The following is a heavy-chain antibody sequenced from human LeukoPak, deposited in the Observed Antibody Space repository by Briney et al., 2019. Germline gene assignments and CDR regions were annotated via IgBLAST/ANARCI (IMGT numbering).Heavy chain of an antibody. CDR2: INPGGGNT. Sequence: GASVKVSCKASGYTFTNYYIHWVRQAPGQGLEWMGLINPGGGNTNYAQNFQGRVTMTRDTSTRTAYMDLRSLRSDDTAVYYCARDLIVGATLAGGHDAFDIWGQGTMVTVSS. J-gene: IGHJ3*02. CDR1: GYTFTNYY. V-gene: IGHV1-46*01. CDR3: ARDLIVGATLAGGHDAFDI. D-gene: IGHD1-26*01.